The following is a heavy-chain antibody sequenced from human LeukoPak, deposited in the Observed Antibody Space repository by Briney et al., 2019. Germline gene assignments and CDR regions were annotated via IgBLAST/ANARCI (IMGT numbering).Heavy chain of an antibody. CDR2: ISSSGSTI. CDR1: GFTFSSYE. J-gene: IGHJ4*02. CDR3: ARDQPGGYLDC. D-gene: IGHD3-16*01. V-gene: IGHV3-48*03. Sequence: GGSLRLSCAASGFTFSSYEMNWVRQAPGKGLEWVSYISSSGSTIYYADSVKGRFTISGDNAKNSLYLQMNSLRAEDTAVYYCARDQPGGYLDCWGQGTLVTVSS.